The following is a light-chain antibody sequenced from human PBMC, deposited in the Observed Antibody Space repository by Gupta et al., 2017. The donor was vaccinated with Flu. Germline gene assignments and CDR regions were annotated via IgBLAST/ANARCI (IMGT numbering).Light chain of an antibody. CDR1: SSNIGSNY. J-gene: IGLJ3*02. Sequence: QSVLTHPPPPSGTPGQRVTISCSGSSSNIGSNYVYWYQQLPGTAPKLLIYRNNQRPSGVPDRFSGSKSGTSASLAISGLRSEDEADYYCAAWDDSLSGNWVFGGGTKLTVL. CDR3: AAWDDSLSGNWV. V-gene: IGLV1-47*01. CDR2: RNN.